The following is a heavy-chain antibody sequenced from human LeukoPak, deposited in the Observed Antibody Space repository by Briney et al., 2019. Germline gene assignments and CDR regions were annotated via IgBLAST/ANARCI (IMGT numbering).Heavy chain of an antibody. CDR3: ARVIRDSSGYPFDY. CDR1: GGSFSGYY. Sequence: SETLSLTCAVYGGSFSGYYWSWIRQPPGKGLEWIGEINHSGSTNYNPSLKSRVTISVDTSKNQFSLKLSSVTAADTAVYYCARVIRDSSGYPFDYWGQGTLVTVSS. J-gene: IGHJ4*02. V-gene: IGHV4-34*01. CDR2: INHSGST. D-gene: IGHD3-22*01.